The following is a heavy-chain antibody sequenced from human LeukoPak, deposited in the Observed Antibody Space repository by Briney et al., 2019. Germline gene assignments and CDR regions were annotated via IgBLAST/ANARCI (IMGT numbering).Heavy chain of an antibody. J-gene: IGHJ5*02. CDR3: ATDFYDTT. Sequence: GSLRLSCATSGFTFSNAWMNWVRQAPGKGLEWVGRIRRNSDGGTIDYAAPVKGRFALSRDDSKNTLYLQMNSLQTEDTAVYYCATDFYDTTWGQGTLVTVSS. CDR2: IRRNSDGGTI. D-gene: IGHD3-22*01. V-gene: IGHV3-15*07. CDR1: GFTFSNAW.